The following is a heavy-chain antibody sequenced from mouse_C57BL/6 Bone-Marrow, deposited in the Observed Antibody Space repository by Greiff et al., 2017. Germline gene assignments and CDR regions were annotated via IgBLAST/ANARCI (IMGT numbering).Heavy chain of an antibody. V-gene: IGHV1-80*01. CDR3: AREDYGSSYYFDY. CDR2: IYPGDGDT. Sequence: VQLQQSGAELVKPGASVKISCKASGYAFSSYWMNWVQQRPGKGLEWIGQIYPGDGDTNYNGKFKGKATLTADKSSSTAYMQLSSLTSEDSAVYFCAREDYGSSYYFDYWGQGTTLTVSS. CDR1: GYAFSSYW. D-gene: IGHD1-1*01. J-gene: IGHJ2*01.